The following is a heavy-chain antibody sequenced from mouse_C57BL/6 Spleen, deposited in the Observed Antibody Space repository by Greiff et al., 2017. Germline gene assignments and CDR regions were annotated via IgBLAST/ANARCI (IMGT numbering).Heavy chain of an antibody. CDR1: GYTFTSYW. Sequence: VQLQQPGAELVMPGASVKLSCKASGYTFTSYWMHWVKQRPGQGLEWIGEIDPSDSYTNYNQKFKGKSTLTVDKSSSTADMQLSSLTSEDSAVYYCARDGYYVKDYFDYWGQGTTLTVSS. D-gene: IGHD2-3*01. J-gene: IGHJ2*01. CDR3: ARDGYYVKDYFDY. V-gene: IGHV1-69*01. CDR2: IDPSDSYT.